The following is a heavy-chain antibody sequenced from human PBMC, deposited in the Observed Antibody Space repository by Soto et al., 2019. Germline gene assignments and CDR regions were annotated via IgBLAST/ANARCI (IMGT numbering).Heavy chain of an antibody. J-gene: IGHJ4*02. D-gene: IGHD5-12*01. CDR2: INSDGSST. CDR3: GSKNSGYVSY. CDR1: GFTFSSSW. Sequence: GGSLRLSCAASGFTFSSSWMHWVRQAPGKGLVWVSRINSDGSSTSVADSVKGRFTISRDNAKNTLYLQMNSLRAEDTAVYYCGSKNSGYVSYWGQGTLVTVSS. V-gene: IGHV3-74*01.